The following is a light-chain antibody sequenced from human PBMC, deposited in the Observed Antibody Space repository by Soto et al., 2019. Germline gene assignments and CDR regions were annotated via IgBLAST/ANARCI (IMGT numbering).Light chain of an antibody. CDR2: KAS. CDR3: QQYSSYWT. J-gene: IGKJ1*01. CDR1: QSISPW. Sequence: DIQMTQSPSTLSASVGDRVTITCRANQSISPWLAWYQQKPGKAPKLLIYKASNLESGVPSRFSGSGSETEFTLTTSSLQPDDFATYYCQQYSSYWTFGQGTKVEIK. V-gene: IGKV1-5*03.